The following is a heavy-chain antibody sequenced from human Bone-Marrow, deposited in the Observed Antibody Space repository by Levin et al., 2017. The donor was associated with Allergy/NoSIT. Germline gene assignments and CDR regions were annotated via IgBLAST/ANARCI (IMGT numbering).Heavy chain of an antibody. CDR3: AREEKHQRLHYYAMDV. Sequence: SQTLSLTCTISGGSISTYNWSWLRQPPGKGLEWIANMYFGGTSNYAPSLKSRVTISVDRSKSQFSLKLISVTAADTAVYYCAREEKHQRLHYYAMDVWGRGTTVTVSS. CDR2: MYFGGTS. J-gene: IGHJ6*02. D-gene: IGHD2-21*01. CDR1: GGSISTYN. V-gene: IGHV4-59*12.